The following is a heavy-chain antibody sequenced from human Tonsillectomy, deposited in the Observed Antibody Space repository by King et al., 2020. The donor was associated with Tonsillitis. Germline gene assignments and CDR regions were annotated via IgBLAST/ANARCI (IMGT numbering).Heavy chain of an antibody. CDR1: GFTFGNYG. V-gene: IGHV3-30*18. J-gene: IGHJ2*01. CDR3: AKDGIGLSDWHFDL. CDR2: IAYDASYE. Sequence: GQLVQSGGGVVQPGTSLRLSCAASGFTFGNYGMHWVRQAPGKGLEWVALIAYDASYENYADSVKGRFTISRDNSKNTLYVEMNSLRVEDTAVYYCAKDGIGLSDWHFDLWGRGTLVTVSS. D-gene: IGHD3-16*01.